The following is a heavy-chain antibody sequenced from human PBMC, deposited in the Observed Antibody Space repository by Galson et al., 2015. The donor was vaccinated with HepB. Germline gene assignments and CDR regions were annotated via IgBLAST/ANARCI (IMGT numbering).Heavy chain of an antibody. CDR1: GFIFDDYA. V-gene: IGHV3-9*01. J-gene: IGHJ6*02. CDR2: ISWNSGSI. D-gene: IGHD3-16*01. Sequence: SLRLSCAASGFIFDDYAMYWVRQAPGKGLEWVSGISWNSGSIGYADSVKGRFTISRDNAKNSLYLQMNSLRAEDTALYYCVKDGGLKNNHYYYYGMDVWGQGTTVTVSS. CDR3: VKDGGLKNNHYYYYGMDV.